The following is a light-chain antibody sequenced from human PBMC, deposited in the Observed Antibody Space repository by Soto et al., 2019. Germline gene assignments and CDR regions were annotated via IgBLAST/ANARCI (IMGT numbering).Light chain of an antibody. CDR2: DVN. V-gene: IGLV2-14*01. CDR3: SSYRSGSTLV. CDR1: SSDVGGSNY. J-gene: IGLJ2*01. Sequence: QSALTQPASVSGSPGQSITISCTGTSSDVGGSNYVSWYQQHPGKAPKLMIYDVNNRPSGISNRFSGSKSRNTASPTISGLQAEDEADYYCSSYRSGSTLVFGGGTKLTVL.